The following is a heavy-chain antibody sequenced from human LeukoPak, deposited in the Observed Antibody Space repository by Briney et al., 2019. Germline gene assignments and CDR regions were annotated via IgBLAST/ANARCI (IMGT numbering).Heavy chain of an antibody. Sequence: SETLSLTCAVSGDSISSSNWWSWVRQPPGKGLEWIGEISHSGSTNYNPSLKSRVTIPLDRSKNQFSLKLTSVTAADTAVYYCARSWDNWNVVGIDPWGQGTLVTVSS. V-gene: IGHV4-4*02. CDR2: ISHSGST. D-gene: IGHD1-20*01. J-gene: IGHJ5*02. CDR1: GDSISSSNW. CDR3: ARSWDNWNVVGIDP.